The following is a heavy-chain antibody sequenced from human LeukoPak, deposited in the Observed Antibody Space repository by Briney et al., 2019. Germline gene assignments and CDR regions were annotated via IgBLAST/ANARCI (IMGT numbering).Heavy chain of an antibody. CDR2: ISSSGSTI. CDR1: GFTFSSYE. CDR3: ARGLSAFDI. V-gene: IGHV3-48*03. Sequence: GGSLRLSCAASGFTFSSYEMNWVRQAPGKGLEWVSYISSSGSTIYYADSVKGRFTISRDNAKNTLYLQMNSLRAEDTAVYYCARGLSAFDIWGQGTMVTVSS. J-gene: IGHJ3*02.